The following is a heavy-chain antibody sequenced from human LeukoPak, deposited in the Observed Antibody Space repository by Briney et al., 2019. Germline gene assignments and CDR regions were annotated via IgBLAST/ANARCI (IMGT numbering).Heavy chain of an antibody. D-gene: IGHD2-2*01. Sequence: SETLSLTCTVSGGSTSSYYWSWIRQPPGKGLEWIGYIYYSGSTNYNPSLKSRVTISVDTSKNQFSLKLSSVTAADTAVYYCARGIVVVPAAHNWFDPWGQGTLVTVSS. J-gene: IGHJ5*02. CDR3: ARGIVVVPAAHNWFDP. CDR1: GGSTSSYY. V-gene: IGHV4-59*01. CDR2: IYYSGST.